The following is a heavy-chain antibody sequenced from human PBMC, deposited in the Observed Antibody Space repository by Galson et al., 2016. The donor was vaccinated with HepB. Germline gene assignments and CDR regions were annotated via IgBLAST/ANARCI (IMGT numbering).Heavy chain of an antibody. V-gene: IGHV4-39*01. CDR3: ASMVRGLTSYY. CDR2: IYYSGST. J-gene: IGHJ4*02. Sequence: SETLSLTCTVSGGSISSSSYYWGWIRQPPGKGLEWIGSIYYSGSTYYNPSLKSRVTISVDTSKNQFSLKLSSVTAAVTAVYYCASMVRGLTSYYWGQGTLVTVSS. CDR1: GGSISSSSYY. D-gene: IGHD3-10*01.